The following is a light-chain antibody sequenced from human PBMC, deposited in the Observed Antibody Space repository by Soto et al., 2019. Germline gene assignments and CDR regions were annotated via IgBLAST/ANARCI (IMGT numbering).Light chain of an antibody. V-gene: IGKV3-15*01. CDR3: QQYKYWPLA. CDR2: GAS. Sequence: ETVMTQSPATLSVSPGEGATLSCRASRSISSSLARYQQKPGRAPRLLIYGASTRATDIPARFSGSGSGTEFTLTISSLQSEDFAIYYCQQYKYWPLAFGGGTRVEIK. CDR1: RSISSS. J-gene: IGKJ4*01.